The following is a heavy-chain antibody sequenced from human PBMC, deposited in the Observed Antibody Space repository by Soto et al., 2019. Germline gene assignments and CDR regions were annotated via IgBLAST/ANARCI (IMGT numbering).Heavy chain of an antibody. V-gene: IGHV3-48*01. Sequence: EVQLVESGGGLVQPGGSLRLSCAASGFTFSSYSMNWVRQAPGKGLEWVSYISSSSSTIYYADSVKGRFTISRDNAKNSVYLQMNSLRAEDTAVYYCARGLRLNWFDPWGQGTLVTVSS. CDR1: GFTFSSYS. CDR3: ARGLRLNWFDP. CDR2: ISSSSSTI. D-gene: IGHD3-16*01. J-gene: IGHJ5*02.